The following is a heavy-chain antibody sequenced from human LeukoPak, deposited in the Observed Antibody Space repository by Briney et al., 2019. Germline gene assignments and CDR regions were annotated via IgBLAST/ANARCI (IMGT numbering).Heavy chain of an antibody. Sequence: ASVKVSCKASGYTFTSYGISWVRQAPGQGLEWMGWISAYNGNTNYAQKLQGRVIMTTDTSTSTAYMELRSLRSDDTAVYYCARDLADILTQHNSYGMDVWGQGTTVTVSS. V-gene: IGHV1-18*01. CDR1: GYTFTSYG. CDR3: ARDLADILTQHNSYGMDV. D-gene: IGHD3-9*01. CDR2: ISAYNGNT. J-gene: IGHJ6*02.